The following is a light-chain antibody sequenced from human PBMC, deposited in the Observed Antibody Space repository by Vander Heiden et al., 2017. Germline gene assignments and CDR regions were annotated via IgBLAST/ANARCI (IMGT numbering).Light chain of an antibody. CDR3: STWDTSLSAVV. Sequence: SVFPHPPSVSPAPGQKVTISCSGSSSNIGNNYVSWYQQFQGTTPKLLISDNNKRPSGIPDRFSGSKSGTSATLGITGLQTGDEADYYCSTWDTSLSAVVFGGGTKVNVL. CDR1: SSNIGNNY. J-gene: IGLJ3*02. CDR2: DNN. V-gene: IGLV1-51*01.